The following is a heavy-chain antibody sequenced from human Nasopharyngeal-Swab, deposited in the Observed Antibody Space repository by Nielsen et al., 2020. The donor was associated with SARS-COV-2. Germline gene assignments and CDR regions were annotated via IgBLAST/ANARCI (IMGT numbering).Heavy chain of an antibody. CDR2: INAGNGNT. CDR3: ARGDYSSSWDRSYYGMDV. V-gene: IGHV1-3*01. Sequence: WVRQAPGQRLGWMGWINAGNGNTKYSQKFQGRVTITRDTSASTAYIELSSLRSEDTAVYYCARGDYSSSWDRSYYGMDVWGQGTTVTVSS. D-gene: IGHD6-13*01. J-gene: IGHJ6*02.